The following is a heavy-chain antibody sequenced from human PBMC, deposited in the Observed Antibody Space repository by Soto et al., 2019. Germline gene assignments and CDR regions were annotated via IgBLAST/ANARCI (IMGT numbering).Heavy chain of an antibody. CDR2: IIPALGGT. CDR1: GGTFGSYV. J-gene: IGHJ4*02. Sequence: QVQLVQSGAEVKKPGSSVKVSCKASGGTFGSYVFSWVRQAPGQGLEWMGGIIPALGGTNYAQKFQGRVTITADQSTTTAYMELSSLRSEDTAVYYCATNYDYGGDWGQGTLVTVSS. CDR3: ATNYDYGGD. D-gene: IGHD4-17*01. V-gene: IGHV1-69*01.